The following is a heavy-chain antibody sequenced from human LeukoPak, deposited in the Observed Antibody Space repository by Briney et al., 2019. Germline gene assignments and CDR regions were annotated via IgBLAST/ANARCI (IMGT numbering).Heavy chain of an antibody. CDR1: GFTFSSYS. CDR3: ANEEDGDIVVVPAVTGH. CDR2: ISGDSIHI. V-gene: IGHV3-21*01. Sequence: GGSLRLSCAAAGFTFSSYSMNWVRQAPGRGLEWVSSISGDSIHIYYADSVRGRFTISRDNAKSSLFLQMNSLRAEDTAVYYCANEEDGDIVVVPAVTGHWGQGTLVTVSS. J-gene: IGHJ4*02. D-gene: IGHD2-2*01.